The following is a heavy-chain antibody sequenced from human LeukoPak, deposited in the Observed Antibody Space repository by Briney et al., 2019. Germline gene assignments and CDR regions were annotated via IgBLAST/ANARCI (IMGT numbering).Heavy chain of an antibody. Sequence: GGSLRLSCAASGFIFSSYSMNWVRQAPGKGLEWISYIRSSSSTTYYADSVRGRFTISRDNAKSSLYLQMNSLRDEDTAVYYCAREGGSGSYFEDWGQGTLVTVSS. V-gene: IGHV3-48*02. CDR1: GFIFSSYS. J-gene: IGHJ4*02. CDR2: IRSSSSTT. D-gene: IGHD3-10*01. CDR3: AREGGSGSYFED.